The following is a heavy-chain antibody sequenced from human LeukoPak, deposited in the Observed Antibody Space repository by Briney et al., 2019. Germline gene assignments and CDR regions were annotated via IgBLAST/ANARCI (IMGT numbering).Heavy chain of an antibody. CDR3: AREGTAGTNLNWFDP. J-gene: IGHJ5*02. D-gene: IGHD1-1*01. CDR1: GGSISGYN. CDR2: ISYSGST. Sequence: SETLSLTPTVSGGSISGYNWSWIRQPPGKGLEWIGYISYSGSTNFNPSLKSRVTISVDTSKNQFSLKLSSVTAADTAVYYCAREGTAGTNLNWFDPWGQGTLVTVSS. V-gene: IGHV4-59*01.